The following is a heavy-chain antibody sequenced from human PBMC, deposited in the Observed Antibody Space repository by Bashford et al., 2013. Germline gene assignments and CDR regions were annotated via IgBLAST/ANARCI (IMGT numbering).Heavy chain of an antibody. J-gene: IGHJ4*02. CDR3: ARVGSAYLRPHYFDY. CDR2: VSYSGST. D-gene: IGHD3-3*01. CDR1: GGSISSSSYY. Sequence: RPLLYSSETLSLTCTVSGGSISSSSYYWGWIRQPPGKGLEWIGYVSYSGSTNSNPSLKSRVTMSLDTSKKQFSLYLSSVTAADTAVYYCARVGSAYLRPHYFDYWVQGILVTVSS. V-gene: IGHV4-61*05.